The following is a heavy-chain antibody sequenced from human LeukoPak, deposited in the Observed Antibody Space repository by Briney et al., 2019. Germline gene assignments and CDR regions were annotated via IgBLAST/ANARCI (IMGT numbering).Heavy chain of an antibody. CDR2: IYHSGST. CDR1: GYSISSGYY. J-gene: IGHJ4*02. Sequence: SETLSLTCTVSGYSISSGYYWGWIRQPPGKGLEWLGSIYHSGSTYYNPSLKSRVTISVDTSKNQFSLKLSSVTAADTAVYYCARYCSSTCCYRTFDYWGQGTLVTVSS. V-gene: IGHV4-38-2*02. CDR3: ARYCSSTCCYRTFDY. D-gene: IGHD2-2*01.